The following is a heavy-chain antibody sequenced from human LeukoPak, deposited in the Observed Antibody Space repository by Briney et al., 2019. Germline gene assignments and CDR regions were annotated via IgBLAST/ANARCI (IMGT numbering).Heavy chain of an antibody. Sequence: ASVKVSCKASGYMFTSFPVHWVRQAPGQRLEWMGWVNAGNGNTRYSQKFQDRVTITRDTSANTAYMELSSLRSEDTAVYYSTRLGTAGTFDYWGQGTLVTVSS. CDR3: TRLGTAGTFDY. CDR1: GYMFTSFP. V-gene: IGHV1-3*01. CDR2: VNAGNGNT. J-gene: IGHJ4*02. D-gene: IGHD6-13*01.